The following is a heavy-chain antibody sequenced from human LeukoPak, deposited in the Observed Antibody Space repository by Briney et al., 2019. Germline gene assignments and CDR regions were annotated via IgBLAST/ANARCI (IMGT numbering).Heavy chain of an antibody. CDR1: TFTFSRYS. V-gene: IGHV3-48*04. J-gene: IGHJ3*02. CDR2: ISSDSHTI. D-gene: IGHD3-16*02. CDR3: ARPESPDGTTFGGLIVHDAFDI. Sequence: GGSLRLSCAASTFTFSRYSMNWVRQAPGKGLEWVSYISSDSHTIHYADSVKGRFTISRDNAKNSLSLQMNSLRAEDTAMYYCARPESPDGTTFGGLIVHDAFDIWGQGTMVTVSS.